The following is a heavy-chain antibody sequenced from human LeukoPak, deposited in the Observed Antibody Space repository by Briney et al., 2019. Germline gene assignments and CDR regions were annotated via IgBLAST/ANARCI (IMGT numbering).Heavy chain of an antibody. J-gene: IGHJ4*02. D-gene: IGHD6-6*01. Sequence: GGSLRLSCEASGFTFSNFATSWLRPAPGKGLEWVSAINIRCDKAYQADSAKGRFTISRNNSKNTLYLPMNSLRAQDTAVYYCARQRDDSTSARGAFWGQGILVTVSS. CDR1: GFTFSNFA. CDR2: INIRCDKA. CDR3: ARQRDDSTSARGAF. V-gene: IGHV3-23*01.